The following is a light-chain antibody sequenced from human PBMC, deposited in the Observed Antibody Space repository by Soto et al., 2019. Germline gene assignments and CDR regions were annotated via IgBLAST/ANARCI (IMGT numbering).Light chain of an antibody. CDR2: LAS. CDR3: MQGVQMPPIT. V-gene: IGKV2-28*01. Sequence: DIVMTQSPLSLPVTPGEPASISCRSSQSLQHSNGYNYLDWYFQKPGQSPQLLIHLASNRASGVPVRFCGGRSGTDFTLNISSVEAEDVGLYYCMQGVQMPPITFGQGTRLEIK. CDR1: QSLQHSNGYNY. J-gene: IGKJ5*01.